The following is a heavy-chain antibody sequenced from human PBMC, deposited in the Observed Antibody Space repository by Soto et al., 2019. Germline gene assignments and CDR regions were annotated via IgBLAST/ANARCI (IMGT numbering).Heavy chain of an antibody. CDR1: GFSFSASW. J-gene: IGHJ4*02. CDR2: ISPDGSKM. D-gene: IGHD2-21*01. Sequence: EVQLVESGGGLVQPGGSLRLSCAASGFSFSASWMSWARQVPGKGLEWVANISPDGSKMSYVDSVNDRFTISRGNAQNTLYLQMNSLRAEDTAVYYCARHVIRGQGTLVTFSS. V-gene: IGHV3-7*01. CDR3: ARHVI.